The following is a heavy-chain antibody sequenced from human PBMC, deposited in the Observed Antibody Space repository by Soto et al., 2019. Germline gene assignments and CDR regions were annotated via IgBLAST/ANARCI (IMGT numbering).Heavy chain of an antibody. D-gene: IGHD1-1*01. J-gene: IGHJ5*02. CDR2: IYYSGTT. V-gene: IGHV4-39*01. CDR3: VRHWPSSGNNWFDP. Sequence: SETLSLTCTVSGGSIRSTTYYWAWIRQPPGKGLEWIGSIYYSGTTYCNPSLKSRVTISVDTSKNQFSLKLSSVTAADTAVYYCVRHWPSSGNNWFDPWGQGTLVTVSS. CDR1: GGSIRSTTYY.